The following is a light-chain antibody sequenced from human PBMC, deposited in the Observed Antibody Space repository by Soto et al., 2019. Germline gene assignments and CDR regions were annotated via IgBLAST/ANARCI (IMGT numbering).Light chain of an antibody. CDR3: QQYNSYST. CDR1: QTISDW. CDR2: KAS. Sequence: DIQMTQSPSTLSASVGDRVTITCRASQTISDWLAWYQQKPGKAPKLLIYKASPLESGVPSRFSGSGSGTEFTVTISSLQPDDFATYYCQQYNSYSTFGQGTKVDIK. J-gene: IGKJ1*01. V-gene: IGKV1-5*03.